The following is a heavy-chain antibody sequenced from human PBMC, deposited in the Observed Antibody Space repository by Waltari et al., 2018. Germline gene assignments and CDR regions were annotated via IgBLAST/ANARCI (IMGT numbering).Heavy chain of an antibody. CDR2: ISVGGGGT. CDR1: GLTFNTYA. V-gene: IGHV3-23*01. J-gene: IGHJ4*02. CDR3: AREGDPILGAYYFDH. D-gene: IGHD3-10*01. Sequence: EVQLLESGGGLEQPGGSLRLSCAASGLTFNTYALIWFRQAPGKGMEWVLSISVGGGGTYNADSVKGRFTISRDNTKNTVNLQMNRLRVEDTAVYYCAREGDPILGAYYFDHWGQGTLVTVSS.